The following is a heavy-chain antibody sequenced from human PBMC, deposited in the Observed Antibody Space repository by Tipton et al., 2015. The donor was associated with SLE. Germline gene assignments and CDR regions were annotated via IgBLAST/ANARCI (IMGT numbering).Heavy chain of an antibody. CDR3: ARVPPAGRAFDI. Sequence: TLSLTCTVSGGSISSSSYYWGWIRQPPGKGLEWIGYIYYSGSTNYNPSLKSRVTISVDTSKNQFSLKLSSVTAADTAVYYCARVPPAGRAFDIWGQGTMVTVSS. CDR1: GGSISSSSYY. V-gene: IGHV4-61*05. CDR2: IYYSGST. J-gene: IGHJ3*02.